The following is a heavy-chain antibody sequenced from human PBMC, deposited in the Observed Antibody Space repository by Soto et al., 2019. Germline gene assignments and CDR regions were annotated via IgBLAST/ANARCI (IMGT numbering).Heavy chain of an antibody. V-gene: IGHV4-34*01. J-gene: IGHJ6*02. CDR2: INHSGST. D-gene: IGHD1-1*01. CDR1: GGSFSGYY. Sequence: SETLSLTCAVYGGSFSGYYWSWIRQPPGKGLEWIGEINHSGSTNYNPSLKSRVTISVDTSKNQFSLKLSSVTAADTAVYYCARLEPTRYYYYGMDVWGQGTTVTVSS. CDR3: ARLEPTRYYYYGMDV.